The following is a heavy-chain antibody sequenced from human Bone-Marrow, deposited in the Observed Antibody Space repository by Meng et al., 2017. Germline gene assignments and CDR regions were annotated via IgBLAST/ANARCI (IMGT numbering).Heavy chain of an antibody. CDR1: GYTFTGYY. D-gene: IGHD3-16*01. V-gene: IGHV1-2*02. Sequence: ASVKVSCKASGYTFTGYYLHWVRQAPGQGLEWMGWINPNSGGANYAQRFQGRVTMTRDTSISTAYMELSSLRSDDTAVYYCARQSSTALINRSFDYWGQGTPVTVSS. CDR2: INPNSGGA. CDR3: ARQSSTALINRSFDY. J-gene: IGHJ4*02.